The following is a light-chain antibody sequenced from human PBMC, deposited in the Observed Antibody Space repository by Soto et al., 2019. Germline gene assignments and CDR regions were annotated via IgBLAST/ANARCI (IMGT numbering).Light chain of an antibody. CDR1: QILYTSNDKNH. Sequence: DIVMTQSPDSLAVSLGERATFNCKSSQILYTSNDKNHLACYQKKPGQPPKLLIYWASTRESGVPDRFSGSGSGTDFTLTISSLQAEDVALYYCQQYYSSPRTFGQGTKVEIK. CDR2: WAS. J-gene: IGKJ1*01. V-gene: IGKV4-1*01. CDR3: QQYYSSPRT.